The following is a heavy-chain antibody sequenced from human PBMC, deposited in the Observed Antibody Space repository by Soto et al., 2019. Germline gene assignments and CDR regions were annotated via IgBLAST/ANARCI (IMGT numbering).Heavy chain of an antibody. Sequence: SETLSLTCTVSSGSISSGGHYWSWIRQHPGKGLEWIGYIYYSGSTYYNPSLKSRVTISVDTSKNQFSLKLSSVTAADTAVYYCARDGYCSGGSCYVGYWGQGTLVTVSS. CDR1: SGSISSGGHY. V-gene: IGHV4-31*03. CDR3: ARDGYCSGGSCYVGY. CDR2: IYYSGST. D-gene: IGHD2-15*01. J-gene: IGHJ4*02.